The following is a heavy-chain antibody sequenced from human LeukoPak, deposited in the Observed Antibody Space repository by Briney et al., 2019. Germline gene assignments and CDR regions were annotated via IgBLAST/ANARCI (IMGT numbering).Heavy chain of an antibody. V-gene: IGHV3-33*01. CDR2: IWYDGSNK. Sequence: PGRSLRLSCAASVFTFSTYGMHWVRQAPGKGLEWVAVIWYDGSNKYYAESVKGRFTISRDNSKNTLYLQMNRLRAEDTAVYYCARDNGGGGRGLEAFDIWGQGTMVTVSS. CDR3: ARDNGGGGRGLEAFDI. D-gene: IGHD2-21*01. J-gene: IGHJ3*02. CDR1: VFTFSTYG.